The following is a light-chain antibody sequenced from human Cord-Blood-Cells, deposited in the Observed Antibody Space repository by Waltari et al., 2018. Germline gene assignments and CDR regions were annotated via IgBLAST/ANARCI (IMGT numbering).Light chain of an antibody. CDR2: EGR. V-gene: IGLV2-23*01. CDR1: SSDVGSYNL. J-gene: IGLJ2*01. Sequence: QSALTQPASVSGSPGQSITISCTGTSSDVGSYNLVSWYQQHPGKAPTLMIYEGRKRPSGVSNRCAGYKSGTTASLTISGLQAEDEADYYCCSYAGSVVFGGGTKLTVL. CDR3: CSYAGSVV.